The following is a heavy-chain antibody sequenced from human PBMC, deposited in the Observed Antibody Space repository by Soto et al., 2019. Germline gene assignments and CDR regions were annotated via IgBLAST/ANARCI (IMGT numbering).Heavy chain of an antibody. V-gene: IGHV3-48*04. Sequence: GGSLRLSCAASGFTFSSYGMHWVRQAPGKGLEWVAVISSSGSTIYYADSVKGRFTISRDNAKNSLYLQMNSLRAEDTAVYYCARDRDYHLGNDYWGQGTLVTVSS. J-gene: IGHJ4*02. CDR3: ARDRDYHLGNDY. D-gene: IGHD7-27*01. CDR2: ISSSGSTI. CDR1: GFTFSSYG.